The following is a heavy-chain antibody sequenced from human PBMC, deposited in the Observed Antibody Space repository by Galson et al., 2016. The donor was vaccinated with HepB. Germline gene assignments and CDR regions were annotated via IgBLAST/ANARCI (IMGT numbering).Heavy chain of an antibody. J-gene: IGHJ4*02. V-gene: IGHV1-69*04. Sequence: SVKVSCKASGGTFTSHALSWVRQAPGQGLEWMGRINPVLGTPNYAQNFQGRVTITADKSTSTVFMELSSLRSEDTAIYYCAREQRNVDDILTGYAFDYWGQGTLVTVSS. D-gene: IGHD3-9*01. CDR2: INPVLGTP. CDR1: GGTFTSHA. CDR3: AREQRNVDDILTGYAFDY.